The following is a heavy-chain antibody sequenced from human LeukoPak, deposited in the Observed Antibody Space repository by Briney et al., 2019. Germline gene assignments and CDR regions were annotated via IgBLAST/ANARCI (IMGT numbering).Heavy chain of an antibody. D-gene: IGHD3-3*01. CDR2: INPSGGST. Sequence: GASVKVSCKASGSTFTSYYMHWVRQAPGQGLEWMGIINPSGGSTSYAQKFQGRVTMTRDTSTSTVYMELSSLRSEDTAVYYCARDLGRDITIFEVVIPNFDYWGQGTLVTVSS. V-gene: IGHV1-46*01. J-gene: IGHJ4*02. CDR1: GSTFTSYY. CDR3: ARDLGRDITIFEVVIPNFDY.